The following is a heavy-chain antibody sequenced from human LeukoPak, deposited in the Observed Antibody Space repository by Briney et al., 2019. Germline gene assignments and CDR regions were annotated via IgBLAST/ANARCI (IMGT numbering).Heavy chain of an antibody. CDR3: ARVSGWSREYFQH. CDR1: GGTFSSYA. Sequence: ASVKVSCKASGGTFSSYAISWVRQAPGQGLEWMGGINPNSGGTNYAQKFQGRVTMTRDTSISTAYMELSRLRSDDTAVYYCARVSGWSREYFQHWGQGTLVTVSS. J-gene: IGHJ1*01. CDR2: INPNSGGT. V-gene: IGHV1-2*02. D-gene: IGHD6-19*01.